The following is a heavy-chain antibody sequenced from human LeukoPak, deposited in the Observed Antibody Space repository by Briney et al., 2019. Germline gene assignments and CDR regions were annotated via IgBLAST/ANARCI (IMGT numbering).Heavy chain of an antibody. Sequence: PEGSLRLSCAASGFTFSSYRMNWVRQAPGKGLEGVSYISSSSSTMYYADSVKGLFNISRDNAKNSLYLQMNSLRAEDTAVYYCSRDNIYDCGGNKLDYWGQGTLVTVSS. J-gene: IGHJ4*02. CDR2: ISSSSSTM. V-gene: IGHV3-48*01. CDR1: GFTFSSYR. D-gene: IGHD4-23*01. CDR3: SRDNIYDCGGNKLDY.